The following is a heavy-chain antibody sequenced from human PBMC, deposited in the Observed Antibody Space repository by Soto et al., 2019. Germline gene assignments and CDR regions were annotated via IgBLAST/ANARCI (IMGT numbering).Heavy chain of an antibody. Sequence: PGESLKISCAASGFTFSSYGMHWVRQAPGKGLEWVAVISYDGSNKYYADSVKGRFTISRDNSKNTLYLQMNSLRAEDAAVYYCAKERGTGDFWSGYYTGGWSNYYYGMDAWGQGTTVTVSS. D-gene: IGHD3-3*01. CDR1: GFTFSSYG. CDR3: AKERGTGDFWSGYYTGGWSNYYYGMDA. CDR2: ISYDGSNK. J-gene: IGHJ6*02. V-gene: IGHV3-30*18.